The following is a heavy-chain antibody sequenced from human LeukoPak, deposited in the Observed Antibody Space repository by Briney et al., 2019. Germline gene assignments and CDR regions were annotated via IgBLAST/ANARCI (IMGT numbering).Heavy chain of an antibody. D-gene: IGHD5-18*01. J-gene: IGHJ4*02. V-gene: IGHV4-39*07. Sequence: SETLSLTCTVSGGSISSYYWGWIRQPPGKGLEWIGSIYYSGSTYYNPSLKSRVTISVDTSKNQFSLKLSSVTAADTAVYYCARILEQLWFVDYWGQGTLVTVSS. CDR3: ARILEQLWFVDY. CDR1: GGSISSYY. CDR2: IYYSGST.